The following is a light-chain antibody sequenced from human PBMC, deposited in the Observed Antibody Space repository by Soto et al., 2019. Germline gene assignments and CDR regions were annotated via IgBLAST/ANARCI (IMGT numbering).Light chain of an antibody. J-gene: IGLJ1*01. CDR2: VVS. CDR1: SSDIGAYNY. V-gene: IGLV2-14*03. CDR3: SSYTTSSTYV. Sequence: QSVLTQPASVSASPGQSXXISCXXTSSDIGAYNYVSWYQHHPGKAPKLMIYVVSNRPSGVSNRFSGSKSGNTASLTISGLQAEDEADYYCSSYTTSSTYVFGAGTKVT.